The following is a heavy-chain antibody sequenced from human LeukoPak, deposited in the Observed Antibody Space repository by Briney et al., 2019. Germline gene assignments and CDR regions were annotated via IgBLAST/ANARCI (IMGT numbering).Heavy chain of an antibody. CDR3: ARDYHDFWSGYPLDY. V-gene: IGHV3-21*01. J-gene: IGHJ4*02. CDR2: ISSSSSYI. Sequence: TGGSLRLSCAASGFTFSSYSMNWVRQAPGKGLEWVSSISSSSSYIYYADSVKGRFTISRDNAKNSLYLQMNSLRAEDTAVYYCARDYHDFWSGYPLDYWGQGTLVTVSS. CDR1: GFTFSSYS. D-gene: IGHD3-3*01.